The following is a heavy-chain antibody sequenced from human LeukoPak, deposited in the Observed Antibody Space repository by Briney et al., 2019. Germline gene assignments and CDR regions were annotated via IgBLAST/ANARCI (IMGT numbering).Heavy chain of an antibody. Sequence: GGSLRLSCAASGFTFRNYGMTWVRQAPGKGLEGVSAITGSGGSTYYTDYVKGPFTISRDNSKNTLYLQMNSLRAADTAVYYCAKDSGLLSFGENYYYMDVWGKGTTVTISS. CDR1: GFTFRNYG. CDR2: ITGSGGST. D-gene: IGHD3-10*01. V-gene: IGHV3-23*01. CDR3: AKDSGLLSFGENYYYMDV. J-gene: IGHJ6*03.